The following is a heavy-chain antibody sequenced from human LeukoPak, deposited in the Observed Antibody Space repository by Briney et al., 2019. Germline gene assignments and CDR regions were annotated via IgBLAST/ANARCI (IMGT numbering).Heavy chain of an antibody. J-gene: IGHJ4*02. CDR2: INHSGST. CDR3: ARVIYGYWVDY. CDR1: GGSFSGYY. D-gene: IGHD5-24*01. Sequence: SETLSLTCAVYGGSFSGYYWSWIRQPPGKGLEWIGEINHSGSTNYNPSLKSRVTISVDTSKNQFSLKLSSVTAADTAVYYCARVIYGYWVDYWGQGTLVTVSS. V-gene: IGHV4-34*01.